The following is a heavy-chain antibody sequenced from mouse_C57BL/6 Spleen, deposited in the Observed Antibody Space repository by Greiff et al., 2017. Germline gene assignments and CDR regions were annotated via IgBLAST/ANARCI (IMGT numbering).Heavy chain of an antibody. Sequence: VQLQQSGAELVKPGASVKLSCTASGFNIKDYYMHWVKQRTEQGLEWIGRIDPEDGETKYAPKFPGKATITAGTSSNTAYLQLSSLTSEDTAVFYCARYGSSCFDYWGQGTTLTVSS. D-gene: IGHD1-1*01. V-gene: IGHV14-2*01. CDR1: GFNIKDYY. CDR2: IDPEDGET. CDR3: ARYGSSCFDY. J-gene: IGHJ2*01.